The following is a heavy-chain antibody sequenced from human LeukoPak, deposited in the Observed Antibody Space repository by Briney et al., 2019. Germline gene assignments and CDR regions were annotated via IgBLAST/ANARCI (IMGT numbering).Heavy chain of an antibody. V-gene: IGHV1-18*01. CDR2: ISAYNGNT. CDR1: GYTFTSYG. Sequence: ASVKVSCKASGYTFTSYGISLVRQAPGQGLEWMGWISAYNGNTNYAQKLQGRVTMTTDTSTSTAYMELRSLRSDDAAVYYCARDTATVRFDPWGQGTLVTVSS. CDR3: ARDTATVRFDP. D-gene: IGHD5-18*01. J-gene: IGHJ5*02.